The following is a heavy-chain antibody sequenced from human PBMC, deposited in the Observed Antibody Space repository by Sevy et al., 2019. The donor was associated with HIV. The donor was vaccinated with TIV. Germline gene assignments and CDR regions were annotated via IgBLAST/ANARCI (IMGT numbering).Heavy chain of an antibody. D-gene: IGHD6-19*01. CDR3: ARVTAVADLYFDY. CDR2: IRNKANIHTT. CDR1: GFTFSDHY. J-gene: IGHJ4*02. V-gene: IGHV3-72*01. Sequence: GSLRLSCAASGFTFSDHYMDWVRQAPGKGLEWVGRIRNKANIHTTEYAASVKGRFTISRDDSKNSLYLQMNSLKTEDTAVYYCARVTAVADLYFDYWGQGTLVTVSS.